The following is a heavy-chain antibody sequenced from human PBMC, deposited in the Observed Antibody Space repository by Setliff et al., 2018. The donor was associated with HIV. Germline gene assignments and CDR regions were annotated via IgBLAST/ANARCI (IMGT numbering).Heavy chain of an antibody. CDR2: ISYSGTT. V-gene: IGHV4-61*05. J-gene: IGHJ6*03. D-gene: IGHD1-26*01. Sequence: SETLSLTCTVSDGSVSSSSYYWAWIRQSPGKGLEWIGHISYSGTTNYNPSLKSRVTISVDTSKNQFSLKLNSVTAADAAVYYCARRRPPPTGSYSKYYMDVWGTGTTVTVSS. CDR3: ARRRPPPTGSYSKYYMDV. CDR1: DGSVSSSSYY.